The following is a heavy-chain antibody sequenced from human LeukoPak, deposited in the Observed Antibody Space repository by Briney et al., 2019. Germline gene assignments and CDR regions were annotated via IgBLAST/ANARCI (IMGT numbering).Heavy chain of an antibody. CDR1: GYTFTGYY. D-gene: IGHD3-22*01. CDR3: ARDSHYYDSSGPRFDY. J-gene: IGHJ4*02. Sequence: GASVKVSCKASGYTFTGYYMHWVRQAPGQGLEWMGWINPNSGGTNYAQKFQGRVTMTRDTSISTAYMELSRLRSDDTAVYCCARDSHYYDSSGPRFDYWGQGTLVTVSS. CDR2: INPNSGGT. V-gene: IGHV1-2*02.